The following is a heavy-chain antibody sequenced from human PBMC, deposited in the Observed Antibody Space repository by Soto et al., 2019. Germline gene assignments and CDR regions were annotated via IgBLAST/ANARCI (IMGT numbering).Heavy chain of an antibody. V-gene: IGHV6-1*01. CDR2: TYYRSKWYN. J-gene: IGHJ6*02. D-gene: IGHD1-26*01. Sequence: PSQSLPLTCATSGDSISSHSAPCNWIRQSPSRGLEWLGRTYYRSKWYNDYAVSVKSRITINPDTSKNQFSLQLNSVTPEDTAVYYCARDLGIVAYYGMDVWGQGTTVTVSS. CDR3: ARDLGIVAYYGMDV. CDR1: GDSISSHSAP.